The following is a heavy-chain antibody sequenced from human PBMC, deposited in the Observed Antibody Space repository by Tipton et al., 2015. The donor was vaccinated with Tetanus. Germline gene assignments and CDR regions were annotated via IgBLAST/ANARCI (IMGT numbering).Heavy chain of an antibody. CDR3: ARDQARGARGWNYFDY. CDR2: IYFSGST. Sequence: GLVKPSQTLSLTCTVSGGSLSRGGYYWTWIRQNPGKGVEWIGDIYFSGSTYYNPSLKSRVTISVDTSKTQFSLRLNSVTAADTAVYYCARDQARGARGWNYFDYWGQGTLVTVSS. CDR1: GGSLSRGGYY. V-gene: IGHV4-31*03. J-gene: IGHJ4*02. D-gene: IGHD6-6*01.